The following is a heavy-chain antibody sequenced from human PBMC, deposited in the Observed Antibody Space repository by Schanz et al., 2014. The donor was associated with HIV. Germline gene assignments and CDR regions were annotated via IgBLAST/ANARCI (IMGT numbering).Heavy chain of an antibody. Sequence: EVLLVESGGGLVRPGGRGRREGGASGGKGGDVVLHWVRQFPGKGLEWVAGIGWNSLNIHYADSVKGRFTISRDNAKNSLFLEMNSLRAEDTALYFCAKADCTKGVCSSSSLDSWGQGTLVTVSS. CDR2: IGWNSLNI. CDR1: GGKGGDVV. V-gene: IGHV3-9*01. CDR3: AKADCTKGVCSSSSLDS. J-gene: IGHJ4*02. D-gene: IGHD2-8*01.